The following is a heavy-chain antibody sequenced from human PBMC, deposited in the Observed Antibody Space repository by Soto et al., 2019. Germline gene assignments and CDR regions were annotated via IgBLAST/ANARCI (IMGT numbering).Heavy chain of an antibody. CDR1: GYTFSSYG. Sequence: QVQLVQSGAEVKKPGASVKVSCRASGYTFSSYGISWVRQAPGQGLEWMGWISAYNGNTNYAQKFQGRVTMTRDTYTSTAYMELRSLRSDDTAVYYSARDSKWLQPPQPTFDYWGQGTLVTVSS. D-gene: IGHD5-12*01. CDR2: ISAYNGNT. CDR3: ARDSKWLQPPQPTFDY. V-gene: IGHV1-18*01. J-gene: IGHJ4*02.